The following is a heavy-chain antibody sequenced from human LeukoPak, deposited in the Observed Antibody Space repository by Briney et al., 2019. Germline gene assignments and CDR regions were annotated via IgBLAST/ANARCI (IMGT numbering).Heavy chain of an antibody. J-gene: IGHJ6*02. D-gene: IGHD4-17*01. CDR2: IFYSGST. CDR1: GGSISSYS. CDR3: ASDHRGGDYGFPQAI. V-gene: IGHV4-59*01. Sequence: KPSETLSLTCTVSGGSISSYSWSWIRQPPGKGLEWIGYIFYSGSTNYNPSLKSRVTISVDTSKNQFSLKLSSVTAADTAVYYCASDHRGGDYGFPQAIWGQGTTVTVSS.